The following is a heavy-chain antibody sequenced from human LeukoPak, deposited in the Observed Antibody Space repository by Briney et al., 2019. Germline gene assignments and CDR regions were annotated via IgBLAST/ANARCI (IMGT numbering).Heavy chain of an antibody. J-gene: IGHJ4*02. CDR1: GYTFTSYG. CDR3: ARDLMFFCTNGVCPADH. CDR2: ISDHNGNI. V-gene: IGHV1-18*01. Sequence: ALVKVSCKASGYTFTSYGISWVRQAPGQGLEWMGWISDHNGNIKYAQKFQGRVTMTTDTSTSTVYMELRSLRSDDTAVYFCARDLMFFCTNGVCPADHWGQGTLLIVSS. D-gene: IGHD2-8*01.